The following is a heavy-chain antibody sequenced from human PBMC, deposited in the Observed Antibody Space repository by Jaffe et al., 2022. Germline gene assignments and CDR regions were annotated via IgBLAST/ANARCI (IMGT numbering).Heavy chain of an antibody. J-gene: IGHJ4*02. Sequence: EVQLVESGGGLVQPGGSLRLSCAVSGFTFSNYWMHWARQAPGKGLVWVSRINSDGSSTTYADSVKGRFTISRDNAKNTLYLQMNSLRAEDTAVYYCAVGLEYCSSTTCYGFDYWGQGILVTVSS. D-gene: IGHD2-2*01. V-gene: IGHV3-74*01. CDR1: GFTFSNYW. CDR3: AVGLEYCSSTTCYGFDY. CDR2: INSDGSST.